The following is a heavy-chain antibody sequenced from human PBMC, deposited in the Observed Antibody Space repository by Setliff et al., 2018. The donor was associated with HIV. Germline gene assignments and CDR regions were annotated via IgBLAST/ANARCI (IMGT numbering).Heavy chain of an antibody. CDR1: GFTFSSYS. Sequence: GGSLRLSCAASGFTFSSYSMNWVRQAPGKGLEWVSSISSSSRSYIYYADSVKGRFTISRDNAKNSLYLQMNSLRAEDTAVYYCAKYPGGAVAGTDWYFDLWGRGTLVTAPQ. CDR3: AKYPGGAVAGTDWYFDL. J-gene: IGHJ2*01. V-gene: IGHV3-21*01. CDR2: ISSSSRSYI. D-gene: IGHD6-19*01.